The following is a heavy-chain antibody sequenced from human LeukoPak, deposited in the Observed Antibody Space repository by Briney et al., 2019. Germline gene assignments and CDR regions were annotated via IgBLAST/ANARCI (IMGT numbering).Heavy chain of an antibody. V-gene: IGHV3-53*04. D-gene: IGHD5-24*01. Sequence: PGGSLRLSCAASGFSVSSDYMSWVRQAPGRGLEWVSISYTGDRTDYAESVKGRFTISRHNTKNTLFLQMSSLRTEDTAVYYCARVEMATKSMDYWGLGTLVTVSS. CDR2: SYTGDRT. CDR1: GFSVSSDY. CDR3: ARVEMATKSMDY. J-gene: IGHJ4*02.